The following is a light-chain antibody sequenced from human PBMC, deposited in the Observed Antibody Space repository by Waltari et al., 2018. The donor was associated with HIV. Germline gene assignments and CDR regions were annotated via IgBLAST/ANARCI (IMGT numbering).Light chain of an antibody. J-gene: IGLJ3*02. V-gene: IGLV2-14*03. Sequence: QSALTQPASVSGSPGQSITISCTGTRSYVAGYNYVPWYQHHPGKAPKLMIYDVSNRPSGVSNRFSGSKSGNTASLTISGLQAEDEADYYCSSYTSSSSWVFGGGTKLTVL. CDR2: DVS. CDR3: SSYTSSSSWV. CDR1: RSYVAGYNY.